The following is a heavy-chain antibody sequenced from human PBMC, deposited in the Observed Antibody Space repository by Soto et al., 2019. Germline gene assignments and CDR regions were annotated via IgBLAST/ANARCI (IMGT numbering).Heavy chain of an antibody. CDR1: GYTFTSYY. Sequence: ASVKVSCKASGYTFTSYYMHWVRQAPGQGLEWMGIINPSGGSTSYAQKFQGRVTMTRDTSTSTVYMELSSLRSEDTAVYYCARGDIVVVVAAPNEPAEYFQHWGQGTLVTVSS. D-gene: IGHD2-15*01. J-gene: IGHJ1*01. CDR3: ARGDIVVVVAAPNEPAEYFQH. CDR2: INPSGGST. V-gene: IGHV1-46*03.